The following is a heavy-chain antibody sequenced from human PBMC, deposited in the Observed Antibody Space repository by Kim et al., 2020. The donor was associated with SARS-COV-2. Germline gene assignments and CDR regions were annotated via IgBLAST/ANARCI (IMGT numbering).Heavy chain of an antibody. CDR3: ARWGHQLAIFDY. CDR2: INAGNGNT. CDR1: GYTFTSYA. D-gene: IGHD6-13*01. Sequence: ASVKVSCKASGYTFTSYAMHWVRQAPGQRLEWMGWINAGNGNTKYSQKFQGRVTITRDTSASTAYMELSSLRSEDTAVYYCARWGHQLAIFDYWGQGTLVTVSS. J-gene: IGHJ4*02. V-gene: IGHV1-3*01.